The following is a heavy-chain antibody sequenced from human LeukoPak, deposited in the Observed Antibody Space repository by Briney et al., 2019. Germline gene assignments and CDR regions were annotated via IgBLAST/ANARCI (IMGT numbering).Heavy chain of an antibody. CDR3: AHSAYLLLYFDY. CDR1: GFSLSTSGVG. CDR2: IYWDDDK. Sequence: SGPTLVKPTQTLTLTCTFSGFSLSTSGVGVGWIRQPPGKALEWLALIYWDDDKRYSPSLKSRLTITKATSKNQVVLTMTNMDPVDTATYYCAHSAYLLLYFDYWGQGTLVTVSS. V-gene: IGHV2-5*02. J-gene: IGHJ4*02.